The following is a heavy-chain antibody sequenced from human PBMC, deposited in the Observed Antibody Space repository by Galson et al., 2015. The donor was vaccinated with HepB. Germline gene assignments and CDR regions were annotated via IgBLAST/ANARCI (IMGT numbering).Heavy chain of an antibody. J-gene: IGHJ3*02. D-gene: IGHD3-22*01. Sequence: SVKASCKVSGYTLTELSMHWVRQAPGKGLEWMGGFDPEDGETIYAQKFQGRVTMTEDTSTDTAYMELSSLRSEDTAVYYCATDDSSGYGAFDIWGQGTMVTVSS. CDR2: FDPEDGET. CDR1: GYTLTELS. CDR3: ATDDSSGYGAFDI. V-gene: IGHV1-24*01.